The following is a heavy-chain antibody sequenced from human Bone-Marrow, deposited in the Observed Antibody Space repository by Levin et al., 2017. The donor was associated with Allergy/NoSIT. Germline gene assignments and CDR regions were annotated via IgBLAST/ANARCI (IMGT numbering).Heavy chain of an antibody. CDR2: ISASNGDT. V-gene: IGHV1-18*01. Sequence: GGSLRLSCKASNYASSDYGFVWLRQAPGQGLEWVGWISASNGDTSYAQNVQARVTLTTETSTTTAYMELRSLKSDDTAVYYCARGLWRSYTYYFDSWGQGTLVTVSS. J-gene: IGHJ4*02. CDR1: NYASSDYG. CDR3: ARGLWRSYTYYFDS. D-gene: IGHD3-16*01.